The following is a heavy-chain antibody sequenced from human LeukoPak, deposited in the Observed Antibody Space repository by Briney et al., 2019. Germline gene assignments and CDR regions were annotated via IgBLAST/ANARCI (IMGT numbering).Heavy chain of an antibody. V-gene: IGHV3-53*01. CDR2: IYSGGST. J-gene: IGHJ4*02. CDR1: GFTVSSNY. CDR3: GYGDDVHSFDY. D-gene: IGHD4-17*01. Sequence: GGSLRLSCAASGFTVSSNYMSWVRQAPGKGQEWVSVIYSGGSTYYADSVKGRFTISRDNSKNTLYLQMNSLRAEDTAVYYCGYGDDVHSFDYWGQGTLVTVSS.